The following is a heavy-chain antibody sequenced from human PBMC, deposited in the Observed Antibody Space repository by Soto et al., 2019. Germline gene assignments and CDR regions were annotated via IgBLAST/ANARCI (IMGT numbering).Heavy chain of an antibody. CDR3: ARTSSSSFYYFDY. CDR2: ISSSSSTI. V-gene: IGHV3-48*01. CDR1: AFTFSSYS. D-gene: IGHD6-13*01. J-gene: IGHJ4*02. Sequence: EVQLVESGGGLVQPGGSLRLSCVASAFTFSSYSMNWVRQAPGKGLEWVSYISSSSSTIYYVDSVKGRFTISRDNAKNSLYLQMNSLRAEDTAVYYCARTSSSSFYYFDYWGQGTLVTVSS.